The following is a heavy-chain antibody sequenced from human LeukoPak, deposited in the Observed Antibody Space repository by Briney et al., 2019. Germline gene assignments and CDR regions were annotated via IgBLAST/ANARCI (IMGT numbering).Heavy chain of an antibody. Sequence: GGPLRLSCEASGFTFSHFGMHWVRQAPGKGLEWVAVIWSDGTNQFYADSVKGRFTISRDNFNNLVSLQMDRLRAGDTAVYYCAKDAQRGFDYRNSLEHWGEGSLVIVSS. J-gene: IGHJ4*02. CDR2: IWSDGTNQ. D-gene: IGHD4-11*01. CDR3: AKDAQRGFDYRNSLEH. CDR1: GFTFSHFG. V-gene: IGHV3-33*06.